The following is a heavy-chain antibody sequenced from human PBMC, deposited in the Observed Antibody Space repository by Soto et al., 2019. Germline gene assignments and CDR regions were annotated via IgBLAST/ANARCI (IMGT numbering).Heavy chain of an antibody. J-gene: IGHJ4*02. CDR3: ATQGYSYGSYFDY. CDR1: GGSISNYY. CDR2: MYTSGST. Sequence: SETLSLTCTVSGGSISNYYWTWIRQPAGKGLEWIGRMYTSGSTNYNPSLKSRVTMSVDTSKNQFSLNLRSVTAADTAVYYCATQGYSYGSYFDYWGQGTLVTVSS. D-gene: IGHD5-18*01. V-gene: IGHV4-4*07.